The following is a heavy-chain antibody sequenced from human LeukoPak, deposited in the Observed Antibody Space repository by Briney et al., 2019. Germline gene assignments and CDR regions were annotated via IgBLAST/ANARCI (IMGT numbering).Heavy chain of an antibody. Sequence: GGSRRLSCAAYGFTFTSSWMTWVRQAPGKGPEWVADINEGGGEAFYADSVKGRFTISRDNAKSSVHLLMNSLRVEDTAIYYCARDWEHSRYNWGQGTLVAVSS. J-gene: IGHJ4*02. D-gene: IGHD6-13*01. CDR2: INEGGGEA. CDR1: GFTFTSSW. CDR3: ARDWEHSRYN. V-gene: IGHV3-7*01.